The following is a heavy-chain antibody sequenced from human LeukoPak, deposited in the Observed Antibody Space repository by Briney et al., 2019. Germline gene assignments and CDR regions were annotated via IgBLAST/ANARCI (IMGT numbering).Heavy chain of an antibody. CDR2: ISSNGSII. CDR3: ARGVGYDFWTGLFYGMDV. D-gene: IGHD3-3*01. Sequence: GGSLRLSCAASGFTFSDYYVNWIRQAPGEGLEWVSHISSNGSIIYYTDSVRGRFSISRDNAKNSLCLQMGSLRAEDTAVYYCARGVGYDFWTGLFYGMDVWGQGTTVTVSS. V-gene: IGHV3-11*01. CDR1: GFTFSDYY. J-gene: IGHJ6*02.